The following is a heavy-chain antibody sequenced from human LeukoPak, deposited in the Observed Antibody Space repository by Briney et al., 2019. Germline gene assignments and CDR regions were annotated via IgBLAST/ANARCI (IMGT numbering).Heavy chain of an antibody. Sequence: ASVKVSCKASGYTFTSYGISWVRQAPGQGLEWMGWISAYNGNTNYAQKLQGRVTITTDTSTSTAYMELRSLRSDDTAVYYCARRRASYVSYYDSNDYKNWFDPWGQGTLVTVSS. CDR3: ARRRASYVSYYDSNDYKNWFDP. CDR2: ISAYNGNT. V-gene: IGHV1-18*01. CDR1: GYTFTSYG. J-gene: IGHJ5*02. D-gene: IGHD3-22*01.